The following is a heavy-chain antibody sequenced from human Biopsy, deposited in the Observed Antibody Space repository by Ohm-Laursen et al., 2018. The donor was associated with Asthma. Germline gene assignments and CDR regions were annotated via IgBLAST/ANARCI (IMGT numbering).Heavy chain of an antibody. CDR2: INSVFGTT. CDR1: GGTFNTYV. V-gene: IGHV1-69*01. CDR3: ARKAGSCISRTCYSLDF. D-gene: IGHD2-2*01. J-gene: IGHJ4*02. Sequence: SSVKVSCKSLGGTFNTYVIGWVRQAPGQGLEWMGGINSVFGTTAYPQKFQDRVTITADDSTSTVYTELSSLRSEDTAVYYCARKAGSCISRTCYSLDFWGQGTLVTVSS.